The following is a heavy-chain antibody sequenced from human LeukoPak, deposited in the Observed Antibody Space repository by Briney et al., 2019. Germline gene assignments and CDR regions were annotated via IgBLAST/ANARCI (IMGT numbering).Heavy chain of an antibody. CDR1: GGSFSGYY. D-gene: IGHD1-26*01. J-gene: IGHJ4*02. CDR3: ARGGVGATNDFDY. CDR2: INHSGST. Sequence: SETLSLTCAVYGGSFSGYYWSWIRQPPGKGLEWIGEINHSGSTNYNPSLKSRVTISVDTSKNQFSLKLSSVTAADTAVYYCARGGVGATNDFDYWGQGTLVTVSS. V-gene: IGHV4-34*01.